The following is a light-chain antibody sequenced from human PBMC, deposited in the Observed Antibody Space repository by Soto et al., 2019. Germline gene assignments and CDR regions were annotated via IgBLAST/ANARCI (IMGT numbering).Light chain of an antibody. CDR2: AVS. V-gene: IGKV1-9*01. J-gene: IGKJ5*01. CDR1: QGISGY. Sequence: IQLTQFPSSLSASVGARFPLPCRAIQGISGYLAWYQQKPGKAPKILIYAVSTLQSGVPSRFSGSGSGTDFTLTISSLQPVDFATYYCQQLNTYPITFGQGTRLEIK. CDR3: QQLNTYPIT.